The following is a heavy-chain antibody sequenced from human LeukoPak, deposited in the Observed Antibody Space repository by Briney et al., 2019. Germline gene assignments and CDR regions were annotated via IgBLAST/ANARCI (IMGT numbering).Heavy chain of an antibody. Sequence: GGSLRLSCVASGFAFSNYWMTWVRQAPGKGLEWVANIKTDGSQIYYVDSVKGRFTISRDNAKNSLYLQMNSLRAEDTAVYYCAKDYEPLVGVHRWGDWFDPWGQGTLVTVSS. CDR2: IKTDGSQI. CDR3: AKDYEPLVGVHRWGDWFDP. D-gene: IGHD1-26*01. V-gene: IGHV3-7*03. J-gene: IGHJ5*02. CDR1: GFAFSNYW.